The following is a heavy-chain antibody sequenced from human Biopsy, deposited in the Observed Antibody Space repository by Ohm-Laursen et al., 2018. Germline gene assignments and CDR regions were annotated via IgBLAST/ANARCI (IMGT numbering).Heavy chain of an antibody. J-gene: IGHJ2*01. V-gene: IGHV4-31*01. CDR3: ARGVPHYDGSGFPLAGYWYFDL. CDR1: GGSIGGGEYY. Sequence: TLSLTCTVSGGSIGGGEYYWNWIRQHPGKGLGWIGLISYSGTTFYNPSLESLLTISIDTFKNHFSLNLRSVTAADTAVYYCARGVPHYDGSGFPLAGYWYFDLWGRGTLVTVSS. D-gene: IGHD3-22*01. CDR2: ISYSGTT.